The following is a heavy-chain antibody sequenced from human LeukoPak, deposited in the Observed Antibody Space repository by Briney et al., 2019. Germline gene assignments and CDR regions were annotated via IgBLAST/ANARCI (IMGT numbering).Heavy chain of an antibody. Sequence: GGSLRLSCAASGFTFSSYEMNWVRQAPGKGLEWVSYISSSGSTIYYADSVKGRFTISRDNAKNTLYLQMNSLRAEDTAVYYCARAGGQLLHGFGYFEYWGQGTLVTVSS. CDR1: GFTFSSYE. CDR2: ISSSGSTI. D-gene: IGHD6-13*01. V-gene: IGHV3-48*03. CDR3: ARAGGQLLHGFGYFEY. J-gene: IGHJ4*02.